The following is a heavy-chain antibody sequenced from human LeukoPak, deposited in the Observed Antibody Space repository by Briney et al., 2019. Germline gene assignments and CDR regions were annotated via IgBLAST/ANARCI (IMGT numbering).Heavy chain of an antibody. D-gene: IGHD6-19*01. V-gene: IGHV3-23*01. CDR2: ISGSGGST. CDR1: GFTFSSYA. J-gene: IGHJ4*02. CDR3: AKGLYRSGWYGDY. Sequence: PGGSLRLSCAASGFTFSSYAMSWVRQAPGKGLEWVSAISGSGGSTDYADSAKGRFTISRDNSKNTLYLQMNSLRAEDTAVYYCAKGLYRSGWYGDYWGQGTLVTVSS.